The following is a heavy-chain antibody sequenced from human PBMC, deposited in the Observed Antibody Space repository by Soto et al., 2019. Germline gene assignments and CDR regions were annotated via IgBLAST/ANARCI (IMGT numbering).Heavy chain of an antibody. CDR2: IYLSGST. Sequence: SETLSLTCAVSGGSISSSNWWSWVRQPPGKGLEWIGEIYLSGSTNYNPSLKSRVTISVDKSKNQFSLKLSSVTAADTAVYYCARGDRGSGWYRGRLYYFDYWGQGTLVTVSS. CDR3: ARGDRGSGWYRGRLYYFDY. CDR1: GGSISSSNW. V-gene: IGHV4-4*02. D-gene: IGHD6-19*01. J-gene: IGHJ4*02.